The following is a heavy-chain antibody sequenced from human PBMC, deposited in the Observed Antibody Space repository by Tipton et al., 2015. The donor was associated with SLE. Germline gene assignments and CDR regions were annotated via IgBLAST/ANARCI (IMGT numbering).Heavy chain of an antibody. J-gene: IGHJ3*02. D-gene: IGHD6-19*01. CDR3: ASIQWRGNAFDI. CDR1: GGSISSHY. CDR2: IYYSGST. V-gene: IGHV4-59*11. Sequence: TLSLTCTVSGGSISSHYWSWIRQPPGKGLEWIGYIYYSGSTHYNPSLKSRVTISVDTSKNQFSLKLSSVTAADTAVYYCASIQWRGNAFDIWGQGTMVTVSS.